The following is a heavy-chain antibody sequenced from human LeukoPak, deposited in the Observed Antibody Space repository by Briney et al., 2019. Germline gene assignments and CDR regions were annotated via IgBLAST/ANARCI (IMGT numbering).Heavy chain of an antibody. CDR1: GVSISSYY. V-gene: IGHV4-4*07. J-gene: IGHJ2*01. CDR3: ARKAASNWYFDL. D-gene: IGHD6-13*01. CDR2: IYTSGTT. Sequence: SETLSLTCAVSGVSISSYYWTWIRQPAGKGLEWIGLIYTSGTTNYNPCVKSRVTMSVDTSKNQFPLKLNSVTAADTAVYYCARKAASNWYFDLWGRGTLVTVSS.